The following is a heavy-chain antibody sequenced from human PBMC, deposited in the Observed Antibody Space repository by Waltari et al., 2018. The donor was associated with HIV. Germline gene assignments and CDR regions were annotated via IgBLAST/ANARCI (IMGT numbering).Heavy chain of an antibody. CDR1: GGSISSYS. Sequence: QVQLQESGPGLVKPSETLSLTCTVSGGSISSYSWSWIRQPPGKGLEWIGYIYYSGSTNYNPSLKSRVTISVDTSKNQFSLKLSSVTAADTAVYYCARDYYDSSGYYYGYSPWGQGTLVTVSS. CDR2: IYYSGST. J-gene: IGHJ5*02. V-gene: IGHV4-59*01. D-gene: IGHD3-22*01. CDR3: ARDYYDSSGYYYGYSP.